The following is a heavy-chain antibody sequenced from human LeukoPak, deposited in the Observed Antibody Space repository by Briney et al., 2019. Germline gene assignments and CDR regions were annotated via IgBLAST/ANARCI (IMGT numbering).Heavy chain of an antibody. CDR1: GGSFGGYY. D-gene: IGHD6-19*01. CDR3: ARGRRSGWYYFDY. V-gene: IGHV4-34*01. J-gene: IGHJ4*02. Sequence: SETLSLTCAVYGGSFGGYYWSWIRQPPGKGLEWIGEINHSGSTNYNPSLKSRVTISVDTSKNQFSLKLSSVTAADTAVYYCARGRRSGWYYFDYWGQGTLVTVSS. CDR2: INHSGST.